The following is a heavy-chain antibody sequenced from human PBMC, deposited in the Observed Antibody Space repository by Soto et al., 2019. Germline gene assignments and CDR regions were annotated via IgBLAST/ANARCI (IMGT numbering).Heavy chain of an antibody. CDR1: GFTFSNAW. Sequence: GGSLRLSCAASGFTFSNAWMNWVRQAPGKGLEWVGRIKSKTDGGTTDYAEPVKGRFTISRDDSKNKLYLQMNSLKTEDTAVYYCTSANSSSWWGLYYFDYWGQGTLVTVSS. CDR3: TSANSSSWWGLYYFDY. D-gene: IGHD6-13*01. CDR2: IKSKTDGGTT. J-gene: IGHJ4*02. V-gene: IGHV3-15*07.